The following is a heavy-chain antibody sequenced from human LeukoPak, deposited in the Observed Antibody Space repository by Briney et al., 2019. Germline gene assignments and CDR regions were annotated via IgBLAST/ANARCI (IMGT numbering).Heavy chain of an antibody. CDR3: ARGGRDGYNWLDY. CDR2: IIPILGIA. Sequence: GASVEVSCKASGGTFSSYAISWVRQAPGQGLEWMGRIIPILGIANYAQKFQGRVTITRNTSISTAYMELSSLRSEDTAVYYCARGGRDGYNWLDYWGQGTLVTVSS. CDR1: GGTFSSYA. J-gene: IGHJ4*02. D-gene: IGHD5-24*01. V-gene: IGHV1-69*04.